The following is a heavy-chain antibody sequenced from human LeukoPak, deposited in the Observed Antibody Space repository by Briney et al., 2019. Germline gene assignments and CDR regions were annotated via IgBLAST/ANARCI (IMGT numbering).Heavy chain of an antibody. CDR2: IRFDAGNK. Sequence: HPGGSLRLSCAASGFTFSNYGMHWVRQAPGKGLEWVAFIRFDAGNKYYADSVKGRLTISRDNSKNTLYLQMNSLRAEDTAMYYCAKEASFSYFGSGTYQHCWGRGTQVTVSS. CDR3: AKEASFSYFGSGTYQHC. V-gene: IGHV3-30*02. D-gene: IGHD3-10*01. CDR1: GFTFSNYG. J-gene: IGHJ4*02.